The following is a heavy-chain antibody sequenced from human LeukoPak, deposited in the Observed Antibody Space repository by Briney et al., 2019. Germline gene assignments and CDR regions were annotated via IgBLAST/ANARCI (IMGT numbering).Heavy chain of an antibody. J-gene: IGHJ4*02. D-gene: IGHD3-16*01. Sequence: GGSLRLSCAASGFTFSSYSMNWVRQAPGKGLGWVSSISSSSSYIYYADSVKGRFTISRDNAKNSLYLQMNSLRAEDTAVYYCAREAVGDYFDYWGQGTLVTVSS. CDR2: ISSSSSYI. V-gene: IGHV3-21*01. CDR3: AREAVGDYFDY. CDR1: GFTFSSYS.